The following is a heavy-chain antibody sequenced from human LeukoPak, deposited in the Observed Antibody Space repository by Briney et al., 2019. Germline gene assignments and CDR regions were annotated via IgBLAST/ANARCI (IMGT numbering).Heavy chain of an antibody. Sequence: PGGSLRLSCAASGFTFSRYGMHWVRQAPGKGLEWVAFIRYDESDKKYKDSVKGRFTVSKDNSKNTLSLQMHSLGVEDTAVYYCATHYYASGNYYNPIFYWGQGALVTVSS. CDR3: ATHYYASGNYYNPIFY. J-gene: IGHJ4*02. D-gene: IGHD3-10*01. V-gene: IGHV3-30*02. CDR1: GFTFSRYG. CDR2: IRYDESDK.